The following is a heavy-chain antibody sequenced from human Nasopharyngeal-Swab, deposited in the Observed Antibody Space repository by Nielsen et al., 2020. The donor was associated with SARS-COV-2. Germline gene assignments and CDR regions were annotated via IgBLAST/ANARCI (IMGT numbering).Heavy chain of an antibody. CDR3: ARQDVSGSYRFMVY. CDR2: IYYSGST. CDR1: GGSISSYY. J-gene: IGHJ4*02. D-gene: IGHD3-16*02. Sequence: SETLSLTCTVSGGSISSYYWSWIRQPPGKGLEWIGYIYYSGSTNYHPYLKSRVTLSVNTSKNKFPLRLTSVTAADSAVYYCARQDVSGSYRFMVYWGQGTLVTVSS. V-gene: IGHV4-59*08.